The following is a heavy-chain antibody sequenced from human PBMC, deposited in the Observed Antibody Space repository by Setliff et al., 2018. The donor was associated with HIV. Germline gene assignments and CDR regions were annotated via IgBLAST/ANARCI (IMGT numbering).Heavy chain of an antibody. CDR2: ISAYNGNT. D-gene: IGHD1-1*01. J-gene: IGHJ4*02. CDR3: ARRARESTALHSDWNDVLFFDY. V-gene: IGHV1-18*01. CDR1: GYTFTSYG. Sequence: GASVKVSCKASGYTFTSYGISWVRQAPGRGLEWMGWISAYNGNTNYAQKLQGRVTMTTDTSTSTAYMELRSLRSDDTAVYYCARRARESTALHSDWNDVLFFDYWGQGTLVTVSS.